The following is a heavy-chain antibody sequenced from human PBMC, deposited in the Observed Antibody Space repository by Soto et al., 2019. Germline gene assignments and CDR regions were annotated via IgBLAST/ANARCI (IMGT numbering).Heavy chain of an antibody. CDR2: IYYSGST. Sequence: QVQLQESGPGLVKPSETLSLTCTVSGGSISSYYWSWIRQPPGKGLEWIGYIYYSGSTNYNPSLRSRGTISVDTSKNQFSLKLSSGTDADAVVYYCASHREGSSSSYYYYYMDVWGKGTTVTVSS. V-gene: IGHV4-59*08. J-gene: IGHJ6*03. CDR3: ASHREGSSSSYYYYYMDV. D-gene: IGHD6-6*01. CDR1: GGSISSYY.